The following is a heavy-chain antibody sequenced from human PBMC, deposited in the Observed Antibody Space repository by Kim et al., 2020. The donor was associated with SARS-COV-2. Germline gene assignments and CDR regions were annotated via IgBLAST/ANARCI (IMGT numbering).Heavy chain of an antibody. CDR3: ARHGYSYGYIFLFDY. CDR2: IYYSGST. D-gene: IGHD5-18*01. J-gene: IGHJ4*02. V-gene: IGHV4-59*08. CDR1: GGSISSYY. Sequence: SETLSLTCTVSGGSISSYYWSWIRQPPGKGLEWIGYIYYSGSTNYNPSLKSRVTISVDTSKNQFSLKLSSVTAADTAVYYCARHGYSYGYIFLFDYWGQGTLVTVSS.